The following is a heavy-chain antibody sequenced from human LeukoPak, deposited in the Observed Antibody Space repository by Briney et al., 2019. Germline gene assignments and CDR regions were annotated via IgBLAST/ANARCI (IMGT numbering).Heavy chain of an antibody. J-gene: IGHJ5*02. CDR1: GFTFSSYS. V-gene: IGHV3-21*01. CDR3: AQDVPIERVPGVGPGS. Sequence: GGSLRLSCAASGFTFSSYSMNWVRQAPGKGLEWVSSISSSSSYIYYADSVKGRFTISRDNSKNTVYLQMSRLRTEDTAVYFCAQDVPIERVPGVGPGSWGQGTLVTVSS. CDR2: ISSSSSYI. D-gene: IGHD2-8*01.